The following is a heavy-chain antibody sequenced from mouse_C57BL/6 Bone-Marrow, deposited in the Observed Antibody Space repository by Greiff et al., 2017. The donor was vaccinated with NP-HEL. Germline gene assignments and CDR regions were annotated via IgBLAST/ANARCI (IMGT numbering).Heavy chain of an antibody. CDR2: IRNTANGYTT. J-gene: IGHJ4*01. CDR3: ARSIYYDYADDPFDAMDY. V-gene: IGHV7-3*01. CDR1: GFTFTDYY. Sequence: EVMLVESGGGLVQPGGSLSLSCAASGFTFTDYYMSWVRQPPGKALEWLGFIRNTANGYTTESSASVQGRFTISRDNSQSILYLQMNALRAEDSATYYCARSIYYDYADDPFDAMDYWGQGTSVTVSA. D-gene: IGHD2-4*01.